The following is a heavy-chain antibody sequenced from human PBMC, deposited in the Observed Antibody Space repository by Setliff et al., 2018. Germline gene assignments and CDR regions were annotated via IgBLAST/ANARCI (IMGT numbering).Heavy chain of an antibody. CDR2: IYYSGST. V-gene: IGHV4-39*07. J-gene: IGHJ5*02. CDR1: GGSISSSIYY. Sequence: SETLSLTCTVSGGSISSSIYYWGWIRQPPGKGLEWIGSIYYSGSTNYNPSLKSRVTISVDTSKNQFSLKLSSVTAADTAVYYCARGPNFWSGYYSLRLRWFDPWGQGTLVTVSS. CDR3: ARGPNFWSGYYSLRLRWFDP. D-gene: IGHD3-3*01.